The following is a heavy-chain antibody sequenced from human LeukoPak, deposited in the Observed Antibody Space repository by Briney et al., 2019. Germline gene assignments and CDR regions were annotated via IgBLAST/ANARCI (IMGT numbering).Heavy chain of an antibody. Sequence: GGSLRLSCAASGFTFSSYAMHWVRQAPGKGLEWVAVISYDGSNKYYADSVKGRFTTSRDNSKNTLYLQMNSLRAEDTAVYYCARPHYDFWSGFYYYFDYWGQGTLVTVSS. D-gene: IGHD3-3*01. CDR2: ISYDGSNK. CDR1: GFTFSSYA. CDR3: ARPHYDFWSGFYYYFDY. V-gene: IGHV3-30-3*01. J-gene: IGHJ4*02.